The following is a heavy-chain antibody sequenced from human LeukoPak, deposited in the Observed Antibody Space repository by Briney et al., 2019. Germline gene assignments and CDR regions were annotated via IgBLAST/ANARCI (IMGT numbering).Heavy chain of an antibody. Sequence: GGSLRLSCAASGFTVSSNYMSWVRQAPGKGLEWVSVIYSGGSTYYADSVKGRFTISRDNSKNTLYLQMNSLRAEDTAVYYCAREAARPRYYYYYGMDVWGQGATVTVSS. D-gene: IGHD6-6*01. V-gene: IGHV3-53*01. CDR3: AREAARPRYYYYYGMDV. CDR1: GFTVSSNY. CDR2: IYSGGST. J-gene: IGHJ6*02.